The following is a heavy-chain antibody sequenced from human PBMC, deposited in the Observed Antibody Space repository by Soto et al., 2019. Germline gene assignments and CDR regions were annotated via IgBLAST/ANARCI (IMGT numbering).Heavy chain of an antibody. CDR2: IYHSGST. CDR3: ARNGIAVAVPYYFDY. CDR1: GGSISSGGYS. D-gene: IGHD6-19*01. Sequence: SETLSLTCAVSGGSISSGGYSWSWIRQPPGKGLEWIGYIYHSGSTYYNPSLKSRVTISVDRSKNQFSLKLSSVTAADTAVYYCARNGIAVAVPYYFDYWGQVNLVTVSS. V-gene: IGHV4-30-2*01. J-gene: IGHJ4*02.